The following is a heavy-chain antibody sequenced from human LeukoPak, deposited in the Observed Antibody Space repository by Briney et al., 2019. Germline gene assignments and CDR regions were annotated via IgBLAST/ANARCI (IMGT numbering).Heavy chain of an antibody. D-gene: IGHD6-19*01. CDR1: RFTLSNSS. CDR2: LSGSGITT. CDR3: AKGIYSSGWSYFDY. V-gene: IGHV3-23*01. Sequence: GGLRLSSAAPRFTLSNSSMKLVRPAPGKGVEWGSTLSGSGITTYYADSVKGRFTISRDSSKNTLYLQMNSLRAEDAAVYYCAKGIYSSGWSYFDYWGHGTLVTVSS. J-gene: IGHJ4*01.